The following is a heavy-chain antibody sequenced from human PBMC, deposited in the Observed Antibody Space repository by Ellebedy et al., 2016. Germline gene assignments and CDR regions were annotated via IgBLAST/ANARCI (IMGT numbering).Heavy chain of an antibody. CDR3: ARSPYPSNALDV. CDR2: INHSGSP. D-gene: IGHD2-2*02. Sequence: SETLSLXXAVSSGSMRDYYWTWIRQSAGKGLEWIGEINHSGSPTYSPALQSRVTISIESSKNRFSLRLTSVTAADTAVYYCARSPYPSNALDVWGQGTTVTVSS. V-gene: IGHV4-34*01. J-gene: IGHJ6*02. CDR1: SGSMRDYY.